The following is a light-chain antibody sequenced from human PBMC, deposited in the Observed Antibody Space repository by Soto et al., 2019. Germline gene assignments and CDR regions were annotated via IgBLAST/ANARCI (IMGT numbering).Light chain of an antibody. CDR3: QQYGSSPLT. Sequence: EIVLTQSPGTLSLSPGERATLSCRASQFVSSSYLAWYQQKPGQAPKVLIYRASSRATGIPDRFSGSGSGTDFTLTISRLEPEDFAVYYCQQYGSSPLTFGGGTKVDIK. CDR1: QFVSSSY. J-gene: IGKJ4*01. V-gene: IGKV3-20*01. CDR2: RAS.